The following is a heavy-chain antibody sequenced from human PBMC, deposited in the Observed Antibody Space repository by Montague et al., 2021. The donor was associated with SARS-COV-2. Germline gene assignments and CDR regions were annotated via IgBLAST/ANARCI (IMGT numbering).Heavy chain of an antibody. Sequence: SETLSLTCSVSGVSVSSNNYYWTWIRRPPGKGLEWIVYIYFNGXTXLXXXXEGRVTTSIDTSKNHFSLRLTSVTPADTAVYYCAREVVGVKTNWLDTWGQGTLVTVSS. CDR2: IYFNGXT. CDR3: AREVVGVKTNWLDT. V-gene: IGHV4-61*03. D-gene: IGHD3-16*01. CDR1: GVSVSSNNYY. J-gene: IGHJ5*02.